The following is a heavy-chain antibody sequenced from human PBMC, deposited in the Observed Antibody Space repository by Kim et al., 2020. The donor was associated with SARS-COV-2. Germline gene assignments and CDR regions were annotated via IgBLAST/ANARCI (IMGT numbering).Heavy chain of an antibody. D-gene: IGHD2-21*01. Sequence: GGSLRLSCAASGFTFSSYAMSWVRQAPGKGLEWVSAISGSGGSTYYADSVKGRFTISRDNSKNTLYLQMNSLRAEDTAVYYCAKRPYCGGDCYYAHMDVWGKGTTVTVSS. V-gene: IGHV3-23*01. CDR1: GFTFSSYA. J-gene: IGHJ6*03. CDR3: AKRPYCGGDCYYAHMDV. CDR2: ISGSGGST.